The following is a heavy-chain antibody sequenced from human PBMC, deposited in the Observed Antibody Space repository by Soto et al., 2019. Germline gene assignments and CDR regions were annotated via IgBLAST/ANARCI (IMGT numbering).Heavy chain of an antibody. CDR1: GGSISSYY. J-gene: IGHJ6*03. V-gene: IGHV4-59*01. D-gene: IGHD2-2*02. CDR2: IYYSGST. Sequence: SSETLSLTCTVSGGSISSYYWSWIRQPPGKGLEWIGYIYYSGSTNYNPSLKSRVTISVDTSKNQFSLKLSSVTAADTAVYYCARFKVPGYCSSTSCYILYYYYMDVWGKGTTVTVSS. CDR3: ARFKVPGYCSSTSCYILYYYYMDV.